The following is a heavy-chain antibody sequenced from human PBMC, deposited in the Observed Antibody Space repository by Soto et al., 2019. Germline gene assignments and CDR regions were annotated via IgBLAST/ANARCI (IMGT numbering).Heavy chain of an antibody. D-gene: IGHD3-10*02. CDR1: GFTFSNYA. CDR2: ILNDGTNK. CDR3: TRAWDGYDWGDAVDI. V-gene: IGHV3-30-3*01. Sequence: QVQLVESGGGVVQPGRSLRLSCAASGFTFSNYAMHWVRQAPGKGLEWVANILNDGTNKNYADSVKGRFTISRDNSQNTVYLQMNTLRLEDTAVYYCTRAWDGYDWGDAVDIWGQGTLVRVSS. J-gene: IGHJ3*02.